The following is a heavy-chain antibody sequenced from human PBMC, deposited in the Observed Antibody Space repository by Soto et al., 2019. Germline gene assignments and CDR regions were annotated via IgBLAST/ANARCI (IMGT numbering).Heavy chain of an antibody. CDR3: ARASLVGATAFDY. D-gene: IGHD1-26*01. J-gene: IGHJ4*02. CDR2: IYYSGST. V-gene: IGHV4-30-4*01. CDR1: GGSISSGDYY. Sequence: LSLTCTVSGGSISSGDYYWSWIRQPPGKGLEWIGYIYYSGSTYYNPSLKSRVTISVDTSKNQFSLKLSSVTAADTAVYYCARASLVGATAFDYWGQGTLVTVSS.